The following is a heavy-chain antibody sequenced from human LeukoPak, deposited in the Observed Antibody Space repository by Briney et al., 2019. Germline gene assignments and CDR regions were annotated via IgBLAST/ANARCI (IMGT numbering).Heavy chain of an antibody. CDR1: GFTFSSYS. V-gene: IGHV3-21*01. CDR3: ARDPTHYDILTGYLPGPFDY. D-gene: IGHD3-9*01. Sequence: PGGSLRLSCAASGFTFSSYSMNWVRQAPGKGLEWVSSISSSSSYIYYAVSVKGRFTISRDNAKNSLYLQMNSLRAEDTAVYYCARDPTHYDILTGYLPGPFDYWGQGTLVTVSS. CDR2: ISSSSSYI. J-gene: IGHJ4*02.